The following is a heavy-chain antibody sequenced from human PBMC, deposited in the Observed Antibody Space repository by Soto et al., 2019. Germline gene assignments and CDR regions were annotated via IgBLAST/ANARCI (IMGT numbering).Heavy chain of an antibody. J-gene: IGHJ6*03. CDR1: GGSFSGYY. CDR3: ARGVDVVVVAAHQRGGYYYMDV. V-gene: IGHV4-34*01. CDR2: INHSGST. D-gene: IGHD2-15*01. Sequence: SETLSLTCAVYGGSFSGYYWSWIRQPPGKGLEWIGEINHSGSTNYNPSLKSRVTISVDTSKNQFSLKLSSVTAADTAVYYCARGVDVVVVAAHQRGGYYYMDVWGKGTTVTVSS.